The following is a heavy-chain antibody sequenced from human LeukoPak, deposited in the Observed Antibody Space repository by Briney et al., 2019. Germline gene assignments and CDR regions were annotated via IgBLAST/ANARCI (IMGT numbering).Heavy chain of an antibody. J-gene: IGHJ4*02. D-gene: IGHD1-26*01. CDR1: GFSFSSYG. V-gene: IGHV3-30*18. CDR3: AKDREVFDH. Sequence: PGGSLRLSCAASGFSFSSYGMHWVRQAPGKGLEWVAVISYDGSNKYYADSVKGRFTVSRDDSKNTLYLQMNSLRAEDTAVYYCAKDREVFDHGGQARLLTVSS. CDR2: ISYDGSNK.